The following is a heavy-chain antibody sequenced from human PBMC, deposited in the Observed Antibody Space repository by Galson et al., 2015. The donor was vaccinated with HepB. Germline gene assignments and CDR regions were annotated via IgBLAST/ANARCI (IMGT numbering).Heavy chain of an antibody. J-gene: IGHJ4*02. V-gene: IGHV1-8*01. Sequence: SVKVSCKASGYTFTSYDINWVRQATGQGLEWMGWMNPNSGNTGYAQKFQGRVTMTRNTSISTAYMELSSLRSEDTAVYYCARAIPTDSSAPTGYWGQGTLVTVSS. D-gene: IGHD3-22*01. CDR2: MNPNSGNT. CDR3: ARAIPTDSSAPTGY. CDR1: GYTFTSYD.